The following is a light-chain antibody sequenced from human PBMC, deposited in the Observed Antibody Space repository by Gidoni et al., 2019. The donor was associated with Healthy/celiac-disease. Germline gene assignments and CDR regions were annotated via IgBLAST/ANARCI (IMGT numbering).Light chain of an antibody. CDR3: QQSYSSPWT. J-gene: IGKJ1*01. CDR1: QSISNY. V-gene: IGKV1-39*01. Sequence: DIKMNQSPSSLSASVGDRVTIICRASQSISNYLNWYQQKPGKAPQLLIYAAFSLQSGVPSRFSGSGSGTDFTLTISSLQPEDSATYYCQQSYSSPWTFGQGTKVDIK. CDR2: AAF.